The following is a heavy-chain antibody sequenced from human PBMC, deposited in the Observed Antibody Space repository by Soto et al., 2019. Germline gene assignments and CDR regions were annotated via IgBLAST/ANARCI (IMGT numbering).Heavy chain of an antibody. CDR3: AREERYCSGGMCSDGLDV. Sequence: SETLSLTCAVYGGSFNSYYWSWIRQPPGKGLEWIGEINYSGSTNYNPSLKSRVTISVDTSKNQFSLKLSSVTAADTAVYFCAREERYCSGGMCSDGLDVWGQGTTVTVSS. V-gene: IGHV4-34*01. J-gene: IGHJ6*02. CDR2: INYSGST. D-gene: IGHD2-15*01. CDR1: GGSFNSYY.